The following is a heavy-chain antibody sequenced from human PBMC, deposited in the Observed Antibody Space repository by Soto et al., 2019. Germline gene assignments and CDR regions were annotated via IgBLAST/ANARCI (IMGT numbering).Heavy chain of an antibody. CDR2: IIPIFGTA. J-gene: IGHJ3*02. D-gene: IGHD3-16*01. V-gene: IGHV1-69*12. CDR1: GGTFSSYA. CDR3: ARDWLMITFGGVGDGRWFAFDI. Sequence: QVQLVQSGAEVKKPGSSVKVSCKASGGTFSSYAISWVRQAPGQGLEWMGGIIPIFGTANYAQKFQGRVTITADESTSTAYMELSSLRSEDTAVYYCARDWLMITFGGVGDGRWFAFDIWGQGTMVTVSS.